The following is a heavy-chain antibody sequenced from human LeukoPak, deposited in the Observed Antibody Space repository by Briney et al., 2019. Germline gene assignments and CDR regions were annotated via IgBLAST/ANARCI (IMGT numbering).Heavy chain of an antibody. D-gene: IGHD6-19*01. V-gene: IGHV3-48*03. CDR1: GFSFSSYE. Sequence: GGSLRLSCAASGFSFSSYEMNWVRQAPGKGLEWVSYISSSGTTIYYANSVKGRFTISRDNAKNSLYVQMNSLRAEDTAVYYCARARVAGDRYYYYGMDVWGQGTTVTVSS. CDR2: ISSSGTTI. CDR3: ARARVAGDRYYYYGMDV. J-gene: IGHJ6*02.